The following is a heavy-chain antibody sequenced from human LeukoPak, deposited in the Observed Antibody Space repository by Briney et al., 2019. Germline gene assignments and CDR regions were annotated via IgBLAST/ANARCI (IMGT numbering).Heavy chain of an antibody. CDR2: IKFRGSTI. CDR1: SFSFSDFD. CDR3: ASENPNAEF. D-gene: IGHD3-10*01. V-gene: IGHV3-48*03. Sequence: GGSLRLSCTTSSFSFSDFDMNWVRQAPGKGLEWISYIKFRGSTIPYAASVQARCIISRDNARTSLYMQLNSMRAEDTAVYYCASENPNAEFWGQGTLVTVSS. J-gene: IGHJ4*02.